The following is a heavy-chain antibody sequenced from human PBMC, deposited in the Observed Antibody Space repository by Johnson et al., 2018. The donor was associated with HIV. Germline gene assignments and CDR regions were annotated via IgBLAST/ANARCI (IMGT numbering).Heavy chain of an antibody. Sequence: QVQLVESGGGLVQPGGSLRLSCADSGFTFSTYVMYWVRQAPGKGLEWVALITYDGSHKYYDDPVKGRFTIPRDNSKNTVWLQLNSLSAEDTGVYYCAKGEYFDSGGYYHVVMNGFDIWGQGTTVIVSS. J-gene: IGHJ3*02. D-gene: IGHD3-22*01. CDR2: ITYDGSHK. CDR3: AKGEYFDSGGYYHVVMNGFDI. V-gene: IGHV3-30*18. CDR1: GFTFSTYV.